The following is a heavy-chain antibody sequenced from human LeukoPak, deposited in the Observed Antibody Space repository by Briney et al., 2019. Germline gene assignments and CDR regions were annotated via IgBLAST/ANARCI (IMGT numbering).Heavy chain of an antibody. Sequence: GASVKVSCKASGGTFTTHAISWVRQAPGQGFEWKGRIIPMLGKPNYGQKSQGRVTITADKFTSTVYMELTSLRSEDTAVYYCARDETVRDDYYGMDVWGQGTTVTVSS. CDR2: IIPMLGKP. V-gene: IGHV1-69*04. CDR1: GGTFTTHA. CDR3: ARDETVRDDYYGMDV. J-gene: IGHJ6*02. D-gene: IGHD4-11*01.